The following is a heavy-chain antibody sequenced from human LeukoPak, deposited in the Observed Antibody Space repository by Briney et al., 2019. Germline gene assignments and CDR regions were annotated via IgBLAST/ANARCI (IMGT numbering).Heavy chain of an antibody. CDR1: GFTFSSYA. CDR2: IKSKTDGETT. CDR3: TTAPYYDSSGRPSDY. V-gene: IGHV3-15*01. D-gene: IGHD3-22*01. J-gene: IGHJ4*02. Sequence: PGGSLRLSCAASGFTFSSYAMSWVRQAPGEGLEWVGRIKSKTDGETTDYAAPMRGRFTISRDDSKNTLYLEMNSLKTEDTAMYYCTTAPYYDSSGRPSDYWGQGTLVTVSS.